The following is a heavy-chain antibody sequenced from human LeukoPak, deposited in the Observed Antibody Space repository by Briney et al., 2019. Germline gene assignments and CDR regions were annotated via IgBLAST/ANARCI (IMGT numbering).Heavy chain of an antibody. V-gene: IGHV1-8*01. Sequence: EASVKVSCKASGYTFTSSDVNWVRQATGQGLEWLGWMNPNSGNTGYAQKFQGRVTMTRDTSISTAYMELSSLRSDDTAVYYCARGHYGSGSYYTFDYWGQGTLVTVSS. J-gene: IGHJ4*02. CDR3: ARGHYGSGSYYTFDY. D-gene: IGHD3-10*01. CDR1: GYTFTSSD. CDR2: MNPNSGNT.